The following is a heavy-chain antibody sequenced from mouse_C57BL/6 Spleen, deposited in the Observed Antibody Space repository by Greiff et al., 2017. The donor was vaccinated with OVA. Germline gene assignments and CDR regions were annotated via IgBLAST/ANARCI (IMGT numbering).Heavy chain of an antibody. CDR1: GYTFTSYW. V-gene: IGHV1-72*01. Sequence: QVQLQQPGAELVKPGASVKLSCKASGYTFTSYWMHWVKQRPGRGLEWIGRIDPNSGGTKYNEKFKSKATLTVDKPSSTAYMQLSSLTSEDSAVYYCANYYGSSYPYWYFDVWGTGTTVTVSS. CDR3: ANYYGSSYPYWYFDV. D-gene: IGHD1-1*01. CDR2: IDPNSGGT. J-gene: IGHJ1*03.